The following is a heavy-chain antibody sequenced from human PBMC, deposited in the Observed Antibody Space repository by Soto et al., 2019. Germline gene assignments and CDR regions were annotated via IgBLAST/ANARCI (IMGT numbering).Heavy chain of an antibody. V-gene: IGHV3-53*01. CDR2: MYNGGGT. J-gene: IGHJ6*02. D-gene: IGHD3-10*01. CDR1: GFTVGNNY. Sequence: EVPLVESGGGLIQPGGSLRLSCAASGFTVGNNYMNWVRQAPGKGLEWVSLMYNGGGTYYADSVKGRFTMSRDSSKNTLYLQLNSLRAEDTAMYYCTTSPRVGVWGQGTTVTVSS. CDR3: TTSPRVGV.